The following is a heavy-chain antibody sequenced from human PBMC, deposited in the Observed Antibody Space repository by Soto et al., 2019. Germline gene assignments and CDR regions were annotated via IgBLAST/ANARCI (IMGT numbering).Heavy chain of an antibody. Sequence: ASVKVSCKASGYTFTSYAMHWVRQAPGQRLEWMGWINAGNGNTKYSQKFQGRVTITRDTSASTAYMELSSLRSEDTAVYYCARSRSGGSSGGYYGMDVWGQGTTVTVSS. V-gene: IGHV1-3*01. CDR1: GYTFTSYA. CDR2: INAGNGNT. CDR3: ARSRSGGSSGGYYGMDV. D-gene: IGHD2-15*01. J-gene: IGHJ6*02.